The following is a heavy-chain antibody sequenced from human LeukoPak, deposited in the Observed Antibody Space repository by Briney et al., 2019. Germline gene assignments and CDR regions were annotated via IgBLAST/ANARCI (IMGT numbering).Heavy chain of an antibody. V-gene: IGHV4-59*08. CDR3: ARRQGLS. CDR2: IYYSGST. CDR1: GGSISSYY. J-gene: IGHJ4*02. Sequence: SETLSLTCTVSGGSISSYYWSWIRQPPGKGLEWIGYIYYSGSTNYNPSLKSRVTISVDTSKNQFSLKLSSATAADTAVYYCARRQGLSWGQGTLVTVSS.